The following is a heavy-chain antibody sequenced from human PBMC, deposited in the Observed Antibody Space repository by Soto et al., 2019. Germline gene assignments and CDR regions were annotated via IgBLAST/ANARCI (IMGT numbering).Heavy chain of an antibody. V-gene: IGHV1-46*01. CDR2: ISPSDGVT. Sequence: QVQLVQSGAEVKKPGASVEVSCKASGYTFISYYMHWVRQAPAQGLEWMGMISPSDGVTIYAQRFQGRVTMIRDTSTSTVYMARSSLRSEDTAVYYCVREASMSYVFDYWGQGALVTVSS. CDR3: VREASMSYVFDY. D-gene: IGHD2-2*01. J-gene: IGHJ4*02. CDR1: GYTFISYY.